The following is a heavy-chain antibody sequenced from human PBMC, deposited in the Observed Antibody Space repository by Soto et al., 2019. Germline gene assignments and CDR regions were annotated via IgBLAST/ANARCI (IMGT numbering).Heavy chain of an antibody. CDR1: GYSFTTYG. D-gene: IGHD2-8*01. V-gene: IGHV1-18*01. Sequence: GSSVKVSCKASGYSFTTYGVTWVRQAPGQGLEWMGWISTYNGDTRVAQQHQGRVTLTTDTSTNAAHMELRSLRSDDTATYYCARTEGRSTRGDYWGQGTLVTVSS. CDR2: ISTYNGDT. CDR3: ARTEGRSTRGDY. J-gene: IGHJ4*02.